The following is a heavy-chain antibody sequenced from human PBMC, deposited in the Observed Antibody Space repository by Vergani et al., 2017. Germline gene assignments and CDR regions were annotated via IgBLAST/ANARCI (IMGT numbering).Heavy chain of an antibody. CDR2: INPNSGGT. D-gene: IGHD2-15*01. V-gene: IGHV1-2*02. Sequence: QVQLVQSGAEVKKPGASVKVSCKASGYTFTGYYMHWVRQAPGQGLEWMGWINPNSGGTNYAQKFQGRVTMTRGTSISTAYMELSRLRSDDTAVYYCARGLDCSGGSCPDDYWGQGTLVTVSS. CDR1: GYTFTGYY. J-gene: IGHJ4*02. CDR3: ARGLDCSGGSCPDDY.